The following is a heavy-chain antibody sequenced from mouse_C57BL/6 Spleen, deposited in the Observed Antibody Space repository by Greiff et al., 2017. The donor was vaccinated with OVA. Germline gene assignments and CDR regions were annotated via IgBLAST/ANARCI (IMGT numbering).Heavy chain of an antibody. CDR3: ARAYNDDYAWFAY. J-gene: IGHJ3*01. D-gene: IGHD2-4*01. CDR1: GYTFTSYW. CDR2: IDPSDSYT. Sequence: VQLQQSGAELVRPGTSVKLSCKASGYTFTSYWMHWVKQRPGQGLEWIGVIDPSDSYTNYNQKFKGKATLTVDTSSSTAYMQLSSLTSEDSAVYYCARAYNDDYAWFAYWGQGTLVTVSA. V-gene: IGHV1-59*01.